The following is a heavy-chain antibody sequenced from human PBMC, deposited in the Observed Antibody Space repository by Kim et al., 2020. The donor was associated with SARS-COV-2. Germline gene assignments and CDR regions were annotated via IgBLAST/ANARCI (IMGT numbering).Heavy chain of an antibody. J-gene: IGHJ4*02. CDR1: GFTFSSYA. V-gene: IGHV3-64D*09. CDR3: VSRYFDWLRAFDY. D-gene: IGHD3-9*01. Sequence: GGSLRLSCSASGFTFSSYAMHWVRQAPGKGLEYVSAISSNGGSTYYADSVKGRFTISRDNSKNTLYLQMSSLRAEDTAVYYCVSRYFDWLRAFDYWGQGTLVTVSS. CDR2: ISSNGGST.